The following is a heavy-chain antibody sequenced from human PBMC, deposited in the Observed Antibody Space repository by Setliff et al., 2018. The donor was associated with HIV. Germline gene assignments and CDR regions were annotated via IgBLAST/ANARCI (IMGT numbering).Heavy chain of an antibody. D-gene: IGHD6-6*01. CDR1: GYTFTSYY. CDR2: INPSSGST. CDR3: ARDPAPSSSASYFQH. V-gene: IGHV1-46*01. J-gene: IGHJ1*01. Sequence: ASVKVSCKASGYTFTSYYMHWVRQAPGQGLEWMGIINPSSGSTTYPQKFQGRVTMTRDTSTSTVYMELSSLRSEDTAVYYCARDPAPSSSASYFQHWGQGTPVTVSS.